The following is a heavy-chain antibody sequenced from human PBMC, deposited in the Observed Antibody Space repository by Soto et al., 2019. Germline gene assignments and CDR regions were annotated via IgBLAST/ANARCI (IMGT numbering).Heavy chain of an antibody. V-gene: IGHV4-59*01. D-gene: IGHD7-27*01. CDR3: ASGTLGWYFDL. CDR2: IYYSGST. Sequence: QVQLQESGPGLVKPSETLSLTCTVSGGSISSYYWSWIRQPPGKGLEWIGYIYYSGSTNYNPSLKGRVTISVDTSKNQFSLKLSSVTAADTAVYYCASGTLGWYFDLWGRGTLVTVSS. CDR1: GGSISSYY. J-gene: IGHJ2*01.